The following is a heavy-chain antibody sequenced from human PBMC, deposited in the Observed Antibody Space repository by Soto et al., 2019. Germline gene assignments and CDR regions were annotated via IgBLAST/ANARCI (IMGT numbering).Heavy chain of an antibody. V-gene: IGHV3-23*01. D-gene: IGHD4-4*01. J-gene: IGHJ4*02. CDR2: ISGSSGSGSSGSA. Sequence: GGSLRLSCAASGFTFSSYAMSWVRQAPGKGLEWVSSISGSSGSGSSGSAYYADSVKGRFTISRDNSKNTLYLQVNSLTAEDTAVYYCAKSIDYNNYRIHYWGLGTLVTVSS. CDR3: AKSIDYNNYRIHY. CDR1: GFTFSSYA.